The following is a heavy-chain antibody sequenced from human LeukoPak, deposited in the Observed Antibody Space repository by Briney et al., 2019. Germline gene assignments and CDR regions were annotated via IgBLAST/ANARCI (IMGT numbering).Heavy chain of an antibody. CDR3: ARVPGYSSGFDY. J-gene: IGHJ4*02. D-gene: IGHD6-19*01. Sequence: NPSETLSLTCAVYGGSFSGYYWSWIRQPPGKGLEWIREINHSGSTNYNPSLKSRVTISVDTSKNQFSLKLSSVTAADTAVYYCARVPGYSSGFDYWGQGTLVTVSS. CDR1: GGSFSGYY. V-gene: IGHV4-34*01. CDR2: INHSGST.